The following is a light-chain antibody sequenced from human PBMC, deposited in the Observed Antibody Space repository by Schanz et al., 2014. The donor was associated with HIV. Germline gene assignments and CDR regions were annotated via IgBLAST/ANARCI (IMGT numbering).Light chain of an antibody. CDR1: QSVSSY. J-gene: IGKJ5*01. V-gene: IGKV3-20*01. CDR2: GAS. CDR3: QQYGSSPPIT. Sequence: EIVLTQSPATLSLSPGERAILSCRASQSVSSYLAWYQQKPGQAPRLLIYGASSRATGIPDRFSGSGFGTDFTLTINRVEPADFAVYYCQQYGSSPPITFGQGTRLEI.